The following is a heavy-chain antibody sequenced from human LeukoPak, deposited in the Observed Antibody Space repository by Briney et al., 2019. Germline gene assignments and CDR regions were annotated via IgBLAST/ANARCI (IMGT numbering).Heavy chain of an antibody. J-gene: IGHJ4*02. D-gene: IGHD3-10*01. V-gene: IGHV1-18*01. CDR3: ARGPRLLWFGELPLKGAYYFDY. CDR1: GYTFTSYG. CDR2: ISAYNGNT. Sequence: ASVKVSCKASGYTFTSYGISWVRQAPGQGLEWVGWISAYNGNTNYAQKLQGRVTMTTDTSTSTAYMELRSLRSDDTAVYYCARGPRLLWFGELPLKGAYYFDYWGQGTLVTVSS.